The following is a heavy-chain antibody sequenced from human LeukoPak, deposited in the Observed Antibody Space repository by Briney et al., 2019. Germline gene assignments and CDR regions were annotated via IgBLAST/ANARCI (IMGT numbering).Heavy chain of an antibody. Sequence: SVKVSCKASGFTFTNSAMRWVRQARGQRLEWIVWIVVASGNTKYAQKFQERVTITRDMSTSTAYMELSSLSPEDTAVYYCARDSGMVRGTVDYWGQGTLVTVSS. CDR1: GFTFTNSA. J-gene: IGHJ4*02. CDR3: ARDSGMVRGTVDY. V-gene: IGHV1-58*02. CDR2: IVVASGNT. D-gene: IGHD3-10*01.